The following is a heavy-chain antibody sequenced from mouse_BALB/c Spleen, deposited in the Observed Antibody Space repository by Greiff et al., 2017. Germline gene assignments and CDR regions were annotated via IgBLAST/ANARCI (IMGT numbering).Heavy chain of an antibody. CDR3: ARHFYYGSSYPMDY. Sequence: EVMLVESGGGLVQPGGSLKLSCAASGFTFSSYTMSWVRQTPEKRLEWVAYISNGGGSTYYPDTVKGRFTISRDNAKNTLYLQMSSLKSEDTAMYYCARHFYYGSSYPMDYWGQGTSVTVSS. CDR1: GFTFSSYT. J-gene: IGHJ4*01. D-gene: IGHD1-1*01. CDR2: ISNGGGST. V-gene: IGHV5-12-2*01.